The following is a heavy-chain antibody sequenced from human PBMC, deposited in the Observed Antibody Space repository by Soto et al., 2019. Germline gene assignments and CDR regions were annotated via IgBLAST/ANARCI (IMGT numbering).Heavy chain of an antibody. CDR1: GFTFSDYS. Sequence: EVQLVESGGGLVQPGGSLRLSCVGSGFTFSDYSMNWVRQAPGKGLEWISYFSRTSTAIYHADSVEGRFTISRDDAKNSLYLQMNSLRDEDTAVYYCAKDGGNSDQYFDYWGQGTLVTVSS. J-gene: IGHJ4*02. V-gene: IGHV3-48*02. CDR3: AKDGGNSDQYFDY. D-gene: IGHD2-21*02. CDR2: FSRTSTAI.